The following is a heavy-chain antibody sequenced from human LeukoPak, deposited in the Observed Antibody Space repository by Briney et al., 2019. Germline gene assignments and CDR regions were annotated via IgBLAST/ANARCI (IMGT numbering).Heavy chain of an antibody. CDR3: ARDRLENINIVVVQNFVGGAFDI. CDR1: GYTFTNYY. D-gene: IGHD3-22*01. Sequence: ASVKASCKTSGYTFTNYYMHWVRQAPGQGLEWLGLVNPSGGGTTYARKFQGRVTMTRDMSTSTVYRELSSLRSEETAVYFCARDRLENINIVVVQNFVGGAFDIWGQGTMVSVYS. CDR2: VNPSGGGT. J-gene: IGHJ3*02. V-gene: IGHV1-46*01.